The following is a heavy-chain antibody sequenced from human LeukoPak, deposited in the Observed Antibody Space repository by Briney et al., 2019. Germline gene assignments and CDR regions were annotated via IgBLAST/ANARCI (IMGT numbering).Heavy chain of an antibody. V-gene: IGHV4-59*12. CDR1: GASFSSYS. J-gene: IGHJ4*02. CDR2: INYSGST. Sequence: PSETLSLTCTVSGASFSSYSWIWIRQPPGKGLEWIGYINYSGSTNYNPSLKSRVSISVDTSKNQFSLRVTSVTAADTAVYYCAREIATSGGNSRALDYWGQGTLVTVSS. CDR3: AREIATSGGNSRALDY. D-gene: IGHD4-23*01.